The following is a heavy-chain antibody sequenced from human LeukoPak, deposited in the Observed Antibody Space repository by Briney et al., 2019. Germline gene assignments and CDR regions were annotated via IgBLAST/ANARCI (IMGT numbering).Heavy chain of an antibody. CDR1: GGSIANSYY. CDR3: VRLGLDGRAAAGMGGFDY. Sequence: SETLSLTCTVSGGSIANSYYWGWIRQPPGKGLEWIGSIYYSGSTYYNPSLKSRVTMSVDTSKNQFSLKLSSLTAADTAVYYRVRLGLDGRAAAGMGGFDYWGQGTLVTVSS. V-gene: IGHV4-39*01. J-gene: IGHJ4*02. D-gene: IGHD6-13*01. CDR2: IYYSGST.